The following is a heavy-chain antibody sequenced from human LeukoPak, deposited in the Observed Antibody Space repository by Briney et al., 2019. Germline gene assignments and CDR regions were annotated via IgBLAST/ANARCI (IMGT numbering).Heavy chain of an antibody. CDR3: ARSYSSGWSPLYYYGMDV. CDR2: IYYSGST. Sequence: SETLSLTCTVSGGSISSYYWSWIRQPPGKGLEWIGYIYYSGSTNYNPSLKSRVTISVDTSKNQFSLKLSSVTAADTAMYYCARSYSSGWSPLYYYGMDVWGQGTTVTVSS. CDR1: GGSISSYY. V-gene: IGHV4-59*01. J-gene: IGHJ6*02. D-gene: IGHD6-19*01.